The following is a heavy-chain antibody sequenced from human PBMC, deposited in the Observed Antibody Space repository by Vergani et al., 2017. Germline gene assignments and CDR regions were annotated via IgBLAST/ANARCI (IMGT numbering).Heavy chain of an antibody. CDR2: ITPFNGNT. D-gene: IGHD5-18*01. Sequence: QMQLVQSGAEVKKTGSSVKVSCKASGYTFTYRYLHWVRQAPGQALEWMGWITPFNGNTNYAQKFQDRVTITRDRSMSTAYMELSSLRSEDTAVYYCASFGGYSYGGDAFDIWGQGTMVTVSS. CDR1: GYTFTYRY. V-gene: IGHV1-45*02. J-gene: IGHJ3*02. CDR3: ASFGGYSYGGDAFDI.